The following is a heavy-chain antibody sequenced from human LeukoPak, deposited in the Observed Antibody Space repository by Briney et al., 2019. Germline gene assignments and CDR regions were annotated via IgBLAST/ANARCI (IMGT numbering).Heavy chain of an antibody. CDR1: GFTFGDYA. CDR3: TRDQTPYY. CDR2: IRSKVYGGTP. V-gene: IGHV3-49*04. Sequence: GGSLRLSCTASGFTFGDYAMTWVRQAPGKGLERVGFIRSKVYGGTPEYAASVKGRFTISRDDSKGIAYLQMNSLKTEDTAVYYCTRDQTPYYWGQGTLVTVSS. J-gene: IGHJ4*02.